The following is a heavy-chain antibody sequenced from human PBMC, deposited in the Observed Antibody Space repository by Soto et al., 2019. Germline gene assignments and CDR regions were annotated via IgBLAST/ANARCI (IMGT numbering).Heavy chain of an antibody. CDR1: GYTFTPYG. V-gene: IGHV1-18*01. D-gene: IGHD2-15*01. CDR3: ARERHSGCKYWYFDI. CDR2: LNSFSGDT. Sequence: QVQLVQSGAEVTKPGASVKVSCKASGYTFTPYGITWVRQAPGQGLEWMGWLNSFSGDTNYPQKLQGRLTMTTDTSTNTVYMELRNLRSDDTAVYYCARERHSGCKYWYFDIWGRGTLVTVSS. J-gene: IGHJ2*01.